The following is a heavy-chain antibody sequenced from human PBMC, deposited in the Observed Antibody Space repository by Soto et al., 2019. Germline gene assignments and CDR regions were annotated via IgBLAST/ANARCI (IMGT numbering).Heavy chain of an antibody. Sequence: QVQLVQSGAEVKKPGSSVKVSCKASGGTFSSYAISWVRQAPGQRLEWMGGLIPIFGTANNVQKFQGRVTITAANSTSTAYMELSSLRSEDTAVYYCASGLRFLDWLPRGLYYYYGMDVWGQGTTVTVSS. D-gene: IGHD3-3*01. J-gene: IGHJ6*02. V-gene: IGHV1-69*06. CDR2: LIPIFGTA. CDR1: GGTFSSYA. CDR3: ASGLRFLDWLPRGLYYYYGMDV.